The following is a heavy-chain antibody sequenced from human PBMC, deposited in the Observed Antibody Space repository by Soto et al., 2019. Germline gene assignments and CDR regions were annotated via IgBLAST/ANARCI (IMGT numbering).Heavy chain of an antibody. J-gene: IGHJ3*01. D-gene: IGHD3-22*01. Sequence: PVGSLRLSCAASGFTFTNYWMSWVRQAPGKGLEWVANIKPDGSQKWYVDSVRGRFTISRDNAKNSLYLQMSSLRAEDTAIYYCARGDYYDTNGPFSDAFDVWGQGTMVTVSS. CDR3: ARGDYYDTNGPFSDAFDV. CDR2: IKPDGSQK. CDR1: GFTFTNYW. V-gene: IGHV3-7*04.